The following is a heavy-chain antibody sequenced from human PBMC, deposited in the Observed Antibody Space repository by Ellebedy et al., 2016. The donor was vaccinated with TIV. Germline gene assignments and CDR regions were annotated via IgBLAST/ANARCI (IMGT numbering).Heavy chain of an antibody. CDR2: INPNSGGT. J-gene: IGHJ5*02. CDR3: ARGAGRSWYVWFDP. CDR1: GYTFTGYY. D-gene: IGHD6-13*01. V-gene: IGHV1-2*02. Sequence: ASVKVSCKASGYTFTGYYMHWVRQAPGQGLEWMGWINPNSGGTNYAQKFQGRVTMTGDTSISTAYMELTRLTSDDTAVYFCARGAGRSWYVWFDPWGQGTLVTVSS.